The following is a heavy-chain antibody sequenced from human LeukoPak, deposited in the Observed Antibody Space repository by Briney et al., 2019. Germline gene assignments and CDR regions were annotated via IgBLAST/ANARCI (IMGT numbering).Heavy chain of an antibody. CDR3: ATNGSLSGVSVAGIHI. CDR1: GYTFTSYY. V-gene: IGHV1-46*01. J-gene: IGHJ4*02. CDR2: INPSGGST. Sequence: ASVKVSCKASGYTFTSYYMHWVRQAPGQGLEWMGIINPSGGSTSYAQKFQGRVTMTEDTSTDTAYMELSSLRSEDTAVYYCATNGSLSGVSVAGIHIWGQGTLVTVSS. D-gene: IGHD6-19*01.